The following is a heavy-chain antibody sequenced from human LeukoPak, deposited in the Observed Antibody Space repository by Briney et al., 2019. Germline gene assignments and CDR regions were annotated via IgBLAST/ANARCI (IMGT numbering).Heavy chain of an antibody. CDR2: IIPIFGTA. CDR1: GGTFSSYA. J-gene: IGHJ4*02. CDR3: ARGHGLRLGELSFK. Sequence: ASVKVSCKASGGTFSSYAISWVRQAPGQGLEWMGGIIPIFGTANYAQKFQGRVTITADESTSTAYMELSSLRSEDTAVYYCARGHGLRLGELSFKWGQGTLVTVSS. V-gene: IGHV1-69*13. D-gene: IGHD3-16*02.